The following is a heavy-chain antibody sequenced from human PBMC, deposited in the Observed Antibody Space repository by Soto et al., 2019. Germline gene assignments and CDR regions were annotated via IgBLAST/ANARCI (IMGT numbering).Heavy chain of an antibody. J-gene: IGHJ4*02. Sequence: WSWIMQHTGKGLEWVGYIYYTGTSKYNPSLKSRVTISVDSSKNQFSLKLDSVTAADTAVYYCARLGGYYQAFDIWVQGSLVLVSS. CDR2: IYYTGTS. V-gene: IGHV4-59*08. CDR3: ARLGGYYQAFDI. D-gene: IGHD3-3*01.